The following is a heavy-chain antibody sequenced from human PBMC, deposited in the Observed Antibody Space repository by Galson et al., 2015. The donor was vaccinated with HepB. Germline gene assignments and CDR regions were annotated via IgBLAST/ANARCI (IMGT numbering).Heavy chain of an antibody. J-gene: IGHJ3*02. CDR2: TGTSAFTI. D-gene: IGHD6-19*01. CDR1: GFTLSNYY. Sequence: SLRLSCAASGFTLSNYYMTWIRQAPGGGLEWVSYTGTSAFTIYYADSVRGRFTISRDNAQNTRYLQMNSLRAEDTALYYCARDLSGPDDAFDIWGQGTMVPVSS. CDR3: ARDLSGPDDAFDI. V-gene: IGHV3-11*01.